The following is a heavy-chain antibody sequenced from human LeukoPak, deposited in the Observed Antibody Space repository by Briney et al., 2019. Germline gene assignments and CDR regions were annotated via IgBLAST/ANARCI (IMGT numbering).Heavy chain of an antibody. D-gene: IGHD5-18*01. J-gene: IGHJ6*03. CDR3: AREEWGIQLYYYYYYMDV. CDR1: GFTFSSYW. CDR2: IKQDGSEK. Sequence: PGGSLRLSCAASGFTFSSYWMSWVRQAPGKGLEWVANIKQDGSEKYYVDSVKGRFTISRDNAKNSLYLQMNSLRAEDTAVYYCAREEWGIQLYYYYYYMDVWGKGTTVTVSS. V-gene: IGHV3-7*01.